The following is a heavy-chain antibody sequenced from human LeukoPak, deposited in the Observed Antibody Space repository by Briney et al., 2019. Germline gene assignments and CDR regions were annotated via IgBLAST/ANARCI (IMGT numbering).Heavy chain of an antibody. CDR3: ARAGNGYYAD. D-gene: IGHD3-22*01. V-gene: IGHV3-74*01. J-gene: IGHJ4*02. CDR1: GFTFSSYW. Sequence: PGGSLRLSCAVSGFTFSSYWMRWVRQAPGKGLVWVSRINSDGSIKTYAESVKGRFTISRDNAKKTLYLHMNSLRAEDTAMYYCARAGNGYYADWGQGALVTVSS. CDR2: INSDGSIK.